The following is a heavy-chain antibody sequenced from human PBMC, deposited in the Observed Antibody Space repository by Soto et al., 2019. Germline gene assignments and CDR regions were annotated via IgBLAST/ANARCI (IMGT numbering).Heavy chain of an antibody. CDR3: ASDGEVLRYFDWLFDY. D-gene: IGHD3-9*01. V-gene: IGHV1-2*02. J-gene: IGHJ4*02. CDR2: INPNSGDT. Sequence: GASVKVSCKASGYTFTGYYLHWVRQGPGQGLEWMGRINPNSGDTMYAQTFQGRATMTTDTSTSTADMELRGLRSGDTAVYYCASDGEVLRYFDWLFDYWGQGTLVTVSS. CDR1: GYTFTGYY.